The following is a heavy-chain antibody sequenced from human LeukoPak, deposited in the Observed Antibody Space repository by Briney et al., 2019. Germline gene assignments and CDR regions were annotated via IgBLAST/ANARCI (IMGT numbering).Heavy chain of an antibody. V-gene: IGHV4-34*01. D-gene: IGHD3-10*01. CDR2: IKHSGGT. J-gene: IGHJ6*03. CDR3: ARRGITMVRGHMDV. Sequence: SETLSLTCAVYGGSFSDSSWTWIRQPPGKGLEWIGEIKHSGGTNYNPSLKSRVTMSLDTSQNQFSLKLSSVTAADTAVYYCARRGITMVRGHMDVWGKGTTVTISS. CDR1: GGSFSDSS.